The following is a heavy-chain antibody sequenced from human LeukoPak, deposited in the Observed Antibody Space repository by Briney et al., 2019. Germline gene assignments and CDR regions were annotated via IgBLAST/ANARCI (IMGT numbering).Heavy chain of an antibody. CDR1: GFTFSSYG. V-gene: IGHV3-30*18. D-gene: IGHD3-10*01. Sequence: GGSLRLSCAASGFTFSSYGMHWVRQAPGKGLEWVAVISYDGSNKYYADSVKGRFTISRDNSKNTLYLQMNSLRAEDTAVYYCAKDHRGGGGYFDYWGQGTLVTVSS. CDR3: AKDHRGGGGYFDY. CDR2: ISYDGSNK. J-gene: IGHJ4*02.